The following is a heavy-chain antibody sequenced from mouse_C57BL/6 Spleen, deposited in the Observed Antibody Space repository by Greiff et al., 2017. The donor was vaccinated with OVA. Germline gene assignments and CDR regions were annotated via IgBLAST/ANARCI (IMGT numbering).Heavy chain of an antibody. V-gene: IGHV10-1*01. D-gene: IGHD2-12*01. CDR2: IRSKSNNYAT. Sequence: DVQLQESGGGLVQPKGSLKLSCAASGFSFNTYAMNWVRQAPGKGLEWVARIRSKSNNYATYYADSVKDRFTISRDDSESMLYLQMNNLKTEDTAMYYCVRLLYYDMDYWGQGTSVTVSS. CDR1: GFSFNTYA. J-gene: IGHJ4*01. CDR3: VRLLYYDMDY.